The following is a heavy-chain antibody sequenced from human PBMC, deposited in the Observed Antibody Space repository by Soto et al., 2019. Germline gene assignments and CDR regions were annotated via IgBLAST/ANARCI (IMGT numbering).Heavy chain of an antibody. CDR2: IYRSGIT. Sequence: SETLSLTCVVSNFSISSGYYWGWIRQSPGKGLEWIASIYRSGITSYNPSLKSRVTISVDPSKNQFSLMLTAVTAADTAVYYCARTHSGSYYSVFNYWGRGSLVTVSS. CDR3: ARTHSGSYYSVFNY. CDR1: NFSISSGYY. V-gene: IGHV4-38-2*01. J-gene: IGHJ4*02. D-gene: IGHD1-26*01.